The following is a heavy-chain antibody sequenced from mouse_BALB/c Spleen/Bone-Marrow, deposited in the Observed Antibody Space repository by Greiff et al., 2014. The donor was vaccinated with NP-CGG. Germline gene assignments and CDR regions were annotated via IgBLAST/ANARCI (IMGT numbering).Heavy chain of an antibody. CDR2: FYPGSGSI. CDR1: GYTFTEYT. V-gene: IGHV1-62-2*01. J-gene: IGHJ3*01. D-gene: IGHD1-2*01. Sequence: QVQLQQSGAELVKPGASVKLSCKASGYTFTEYTIHWVKQRSGQGLEWIGWFYPGSGSIKYNEKFKDKATLTADKSSSIVYMELSRLTSEDSAVYFFARHEERFITTAAWFAYWGQGTLVTVSA. CDR3: ARHEERFITTAAWFAY.